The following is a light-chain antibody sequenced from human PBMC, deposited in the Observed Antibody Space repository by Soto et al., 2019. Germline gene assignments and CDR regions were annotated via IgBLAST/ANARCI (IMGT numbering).Light chain of an antibody. Sequence: VLTQSPGTLSLSPGESATLSCRASQSVISNYLTWYQQKPGQAPRLLIYAASTRATGVPDRFRGSGSGTEFTLTISRLEPEDFAVYYWQQYGTSRRFGGGTKVEIK. CDR3: QQYGTSRR. J-gene: IGKJ4*01. CDR2: AAS. V-gene: IGKV3-20*01. CDR1: QSVISNY.